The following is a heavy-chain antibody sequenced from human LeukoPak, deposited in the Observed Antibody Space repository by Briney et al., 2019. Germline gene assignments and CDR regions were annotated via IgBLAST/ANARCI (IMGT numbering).Heavy chain of an antibody. Sequence: GGSLRLSCAASGFTYSSYAMSWVRQAPGKGLEWVAAISGSGGSTYYADSVKGRFTISRDNAKNSLYLQMNSLRAEDTAVYYCARWGHYDILTGSYDAFDIWGQGTMVTVSS. D-gene: IGHD3-9*01. CDR2: ISGSGGST. CDR3: ARWGHYDILTGSYDAFDI. CDR1: GFTYSSYA. J-gene: IGHJ3*02. V-gene: IGHV3-23*01.